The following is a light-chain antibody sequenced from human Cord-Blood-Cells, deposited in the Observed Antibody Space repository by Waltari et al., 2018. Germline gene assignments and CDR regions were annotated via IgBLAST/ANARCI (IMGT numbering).Light chain of an antibody. CDR1: SSDVGGYNY. J-gene: IGLJ3*02. CDR2: DVS. Sequence: QSALTQPRSVSGSPGQSVTISCTGTSSDVGGYNYVPWYQQHPGKAPKLMIYDVSKRPAGVPDRFSGSKSGNTASLAISGLQAEDEADYYCCSYAGSYVWVFGGGTKLTVL. CDR3: CSYAGSYVWV. V-gene: IGLV2-11*01.